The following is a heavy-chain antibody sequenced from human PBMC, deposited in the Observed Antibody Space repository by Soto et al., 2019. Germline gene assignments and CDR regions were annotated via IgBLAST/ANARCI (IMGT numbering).Heavy chain of an antibody. CDR3: TTTIDSTWNQSDNWFDP. V-gene: IGHV3-49*03. Sequence: HPGGSLRLSCTASGFTFGDYAMSWFRQAPGKGLEWVGFIRSKAYGGTTEYAASVKGRFTISRDDSKSIAYLQMNSLKTEDTAVYYCTTTIDSTWNQSDNWFDPWGQGTLVTVSS. J-gene: IGHJ5*02. CDR2: IRSKAYGGTT. D-gene: IGHD6-13*01. CDR1: GFTFGDYA.